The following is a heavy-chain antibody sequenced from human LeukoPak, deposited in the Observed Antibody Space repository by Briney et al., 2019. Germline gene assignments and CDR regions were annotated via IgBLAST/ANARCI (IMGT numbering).Heavy chain of an antibody. D-gene: IGHD2-15*01. Sequence: PGGSLRLPCSASGFPFSSYVMHWVRQAPGKGLEYVSAISDSGGSTYYADSVKGRFTISRDNSKNTLYLQMSSLRAEDTAVYFCVRGYSFGPYGMDVWGQGTTVTVFS. V-gene: IGHV3-64D*09. CDR3: VRGYSFGPYGMDV. J-gene: IGHJ6*02. CDR1: GFPFSSYV. CDR2: ISDSGGST.